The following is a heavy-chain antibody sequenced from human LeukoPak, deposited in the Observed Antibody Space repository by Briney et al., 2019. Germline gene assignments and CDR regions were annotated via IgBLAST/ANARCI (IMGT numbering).Heavy chain of an antibody. Sequence: GASVKVSCKASGYTFTSYGISWVRQVPGQGLEWMGWISAYNGNTNYAQKLQGRVTMTTDTSTSTAYMELRSLRSDDTAVYYCARDHLVVAATFREYNWFDPWGQGTLVTVSS. CDR2: ISAYNGNT. D-gene: IGHD2-15*01. CDR3: ARDHLVVAATFREYNWFDP. CDR1: GYTFTSYG. J-gene: IGHJ5*02. V-gene: IGHV1-18*01.